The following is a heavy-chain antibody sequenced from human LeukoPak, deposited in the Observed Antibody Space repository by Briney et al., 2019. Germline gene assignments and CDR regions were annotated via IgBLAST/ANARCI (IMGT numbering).Heavy chain of an antibody. CDR2: MNPNSGNT. J-gene: IGHJ3*02. D-gene: IGHD6-19*01. CDR3: ARFVVAGTGDDAFDI. Sequence: ASVKVSCKASGYTFTSYDINWVRQATGQGLEWMGWMNPNSGNTGYAQKFQGRVTMTRDTSISTAYMELSRLRSDDTAVYYCARFVVAGTGDDAFDIWGQGTMVTVSS. V-gene: IGHV1-8*02. CDR1: GYTFTSYD.